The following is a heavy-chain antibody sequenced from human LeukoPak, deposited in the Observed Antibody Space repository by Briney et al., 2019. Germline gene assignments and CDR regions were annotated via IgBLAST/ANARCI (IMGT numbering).Heavy chain of an antibody. Sequence: PSETLSLTCTVSGGSISSYYWSWIRQPPGKGLEWIGYIYYSGSTNYNPSLKSRVTISVDTSKNQFSLKLSSVTAADTAVYYCARGTLKTYYYGSGSLDVWGKGTTVTVSS. D-gene: IGHD3-10*01. V-gene: IGHV4-59*12. CDR2: IYYSGST. J-gene: IGHJ6*04. CDR3: ARGTLKTYYYGSGSLDV. CDR1: GGSISSYY.